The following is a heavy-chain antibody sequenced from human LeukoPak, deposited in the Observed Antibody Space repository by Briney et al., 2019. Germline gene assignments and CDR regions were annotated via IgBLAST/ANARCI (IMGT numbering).Heavy chain of an antibody. V-gene: IGHV3-48*03. CDR2: ISSSGSTI. D-gene: IGHD3-10*01. Sequence: GGSLRLSCAASGFTFSSYEMNWVRQAPGKGLEWVSYISSSGSTIYYADSVKGRFTVSRDNAKNSLYLQMNSLRVEDTAVYYCAKGQGTLWAAFDYWGQGTLVTVSS. J-gene: IGHJ4*02. CDR3: AKGQGTLWAAFDY. CDR1: GFTFSSYE.